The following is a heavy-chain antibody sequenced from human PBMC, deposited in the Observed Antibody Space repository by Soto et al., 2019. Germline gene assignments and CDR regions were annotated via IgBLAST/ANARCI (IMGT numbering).Heavy chain of an antibody. D-gene: IGHD5-12*01. CDR1: GGTFSSYA. CDR2: IIPIFGTA. V-gene: IGHV1-69*13. J-gene: IGHJ4*02. Sequence: ASVKVSCKASGGTFSSYANSWVRQAPGQGLEWMGGIIPIFGTANYAQKFQGRVTITADESTSTAYMELSSLRSEDTAVYYCARLARVATNFDYWGQGTLVTVSS. CDR3: ARLARVATNFDY.